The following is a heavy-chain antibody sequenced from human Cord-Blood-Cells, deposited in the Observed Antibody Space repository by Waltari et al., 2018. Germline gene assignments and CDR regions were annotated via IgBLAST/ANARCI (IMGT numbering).Heavy chain of an antibody. V-gene: IGHV4-30-4*08. J-gene: IGHJ6*02. CDR1: GGSISGGDYS. CDR3: ARYGAYYYGMDV. CDR2: LYYSEST. Sequence: QVQLQDSGPGLVKPSHTLSLTCTVSGGSISGGDYSWRWIRQPPGKGLDWIGYLYYSESTYYNPSLKSRVTISVDTSKNQFSLKLSSVTAAETALYYCARYGAYYYGMDVWGQGTTVTVSS. D-gene: IGHD2-8*01.